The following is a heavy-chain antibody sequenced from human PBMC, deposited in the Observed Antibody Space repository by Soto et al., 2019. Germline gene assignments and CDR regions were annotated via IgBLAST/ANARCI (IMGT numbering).Heavy chain of an antibody. CDR1: GGSISSGGYY. CDR2: IYYSGST. V-gene: IGHV4-31*03. Sequence: SETLSLTCTVSGGSISSGGYYWSWIRQHPGKGLEWIGYIYYSGSTYYNPSLKSRVTISVDTSKNQFSLKLSSVTAADTAVYYCARDPSYNWNYANLESIHWFDPWGQGTLVTVSS. D-gene: IGHD1-7*01. J-gene: IGHJ5*02. CDR3: ARDPSYNWNYANLESIHWFDP.